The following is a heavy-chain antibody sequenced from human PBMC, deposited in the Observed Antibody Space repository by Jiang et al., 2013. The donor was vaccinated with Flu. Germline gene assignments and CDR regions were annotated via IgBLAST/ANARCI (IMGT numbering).Heavy chain of an antibody. CDR3: ARGWYCSGGSCYPHGVLYYYYMDV. Sequence: GAEVKKPGASVKVSCKASGYTFTSYDINWVRQATGQGLEWMGWMNPNSGNTGYAQKFQGRVTMTRNTSISTAYMELSSLRSEDTAVYYCARGWYCSGGSCYPHGVLYYYYMDVWGKGTT. J-gene: IGHJ6*03. D-gene: IGHD2-15*01. CDR2: MNPNSGNT. CDR1: GYTFTSYD. V-gene: IGHV1-8*01.